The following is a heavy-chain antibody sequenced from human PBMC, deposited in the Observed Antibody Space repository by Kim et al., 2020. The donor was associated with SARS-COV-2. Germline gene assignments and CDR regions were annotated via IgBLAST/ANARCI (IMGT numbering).Heavy chain of an antibody. J-gene: IGHJ4*02. V-gene: IGHV3-9*01. CDR3: AKSSQWLVNYFDY. D-gene: IGHD6-19*01. CDR1: GFTFDDYA. Sequence: GGSLRLSCAASGFTFDDYAMHWVRQAPGKGLEWVSGISWNSGSIGYADSVKGRFTISRDNAKNSLYLQMNSLRAEDTALYYCAKSSQWLVNYFDYWGQGTLVTDSS. CDR2: ISWNSGSI.